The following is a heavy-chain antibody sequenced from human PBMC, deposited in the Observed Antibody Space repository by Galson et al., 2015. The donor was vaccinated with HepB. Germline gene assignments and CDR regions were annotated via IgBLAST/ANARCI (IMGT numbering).Heavy chain of an antibody. Sequence: SVKVSCKASGGTFSSYAISWVRQAPGQGLEWMGGIIPIFGTANYAQKFQGRVTITADESTSTAYMELSSLRSEDTAVYYCAGGGTTPRFFDYWGQGTLVTVVS. V-gene: IGHV1-69*13. CDR2: IIPIFGTA. CDR3: AGGGTTPRFFDY. CDR1: GGTFSSYA. D-gene: IGHD4-17*01. J-gene: IGHJ4*02.